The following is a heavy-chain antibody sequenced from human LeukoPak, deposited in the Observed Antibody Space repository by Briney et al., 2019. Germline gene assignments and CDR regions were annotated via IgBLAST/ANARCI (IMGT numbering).Heavy chain of an antibody. D-gene: IGHD1-26*01. V-gene: IGHV4-59*01. CDR3: AAGATTFYYMDV. Sequence: SETLSLTCTVSGGSISSYYWSWIRQPPGKGLEWIGYIYYSGSTNYNPSLKSRVTTSVDTSKNQLSLKLSSVAAADTAVYNCAAGATTFYYMDVWGKGTTVTVSS. CDR1: GGSISSYY. J-gene: IGHJ6*03. CDR2: IYYSGST.